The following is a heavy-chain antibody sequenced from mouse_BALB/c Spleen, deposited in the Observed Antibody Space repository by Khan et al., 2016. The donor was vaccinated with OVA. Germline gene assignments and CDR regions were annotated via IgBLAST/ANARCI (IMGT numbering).Heavy chain of an antibody. CDR3: ARGNYYGYCFDY. Sequence: VQLKESGPGLVKPSQSLYLTCTVTGYSITSGYAWNWIRPFPGNKLEWMGYISYSGVTSYTPSLKSRISITRDTSKNPFFLQLNSVTTEDTATYYCARGNYYGYCFDYWGQGTTLTVSS. J-gene: IGHJ2*01. D-gene: IGHD1-1*01. CDR2: ISYSGVT. CDR1: GYSITSGYA. V-gene: IGHV3-2*02.